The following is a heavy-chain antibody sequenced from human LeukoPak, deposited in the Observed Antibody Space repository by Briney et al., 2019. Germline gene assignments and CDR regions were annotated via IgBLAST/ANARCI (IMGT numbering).Heavy chain of an antibody. Sequence: SQTLSLTCAISGDSVSSNSAAWTWIRQSPSRGLEWLGRTYYRSKWYNDYAVSVKSRITINPDTSKNQFSLQLNSVTPEDTAVYYCARGFRKQWLGHYFDYWGQGTLVTVSS. CDR1: GDSVSSNSAA. D-gene: IGHD6-19*01. V-gene: IGHV6-1*01. J-gene: IGHJ4*02. CDR3: ARGFRKQWLGHYFDY. CDR2: TYYRSKWYN.